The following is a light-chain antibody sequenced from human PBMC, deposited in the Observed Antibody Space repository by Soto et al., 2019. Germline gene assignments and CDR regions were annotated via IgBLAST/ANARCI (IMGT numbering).Light chain of an antibody. CDR3: QQSYSRPRT. V-gene: IGKV1-39*01. J-gene: IGKJ1*01. Sequence: DIQMTQSPSSLSAAVGDRVTITCRASQSITTYLNLYQQKPGKAPNLLIYTTSNLESGVPSRFSGSGSGTDFTLTINSLQPEDFATYFCQQSYSRPRTFGQGTKVDIK. CDR2: TTS. CDR1: QSITTY.